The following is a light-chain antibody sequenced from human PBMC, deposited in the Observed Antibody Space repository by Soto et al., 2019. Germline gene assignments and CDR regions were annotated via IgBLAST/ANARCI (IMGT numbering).Light chain of an antibody. J-gene: IGKJ5*01. CDR2: DAS. CDR1: QSVGGH. Sequence: EIVLTQSPATLSLSPGERATLSCRASQSVGGHFAWSQQKPGQAPRLLIYDASDRATGIPARFSGSGSETDFTLTISSLGPDDFAVYCCQQRHNWPPSLTFGQGTRLEIK. V-gene: IGKV3-11*01. CDR3: QQRHNWPPSLT.